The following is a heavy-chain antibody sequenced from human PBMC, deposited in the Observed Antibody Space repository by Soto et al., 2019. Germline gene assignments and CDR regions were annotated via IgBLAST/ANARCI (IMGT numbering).Heavy chain of an antibody. CDR2: INWNGGST. J-gene: IGHJ6*03. CDR3: ARGTYYYYMDV. V-gene: IGHV3-20*01. CDR1: GFTFDDYG. Sequence: GGSLRLSCAASGFTFDDYGMSWVRQAPGKGLEWVSGINWNGGSTGYADSVKGRFTISRDNAKNSLYLQMNSLRAEVTALYHCARGTYYYYMDVWGKGTTVTVSS.